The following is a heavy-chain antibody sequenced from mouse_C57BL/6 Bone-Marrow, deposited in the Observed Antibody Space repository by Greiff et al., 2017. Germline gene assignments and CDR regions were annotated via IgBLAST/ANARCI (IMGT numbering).Heavy chain of an antibody. D-gene: IGHD3-2*02. V-gene: IGHV1-82*01. CDR2: IYPGDGDT. J-gene: IGHJ4*01. Sequence: QVQLQQSGPELVKPGASVKISCKASGYAFSSSWMNWVKQRPGKGLEWIGRIYPGDGDTNYNGKFKGKATLTADKSSSTAYMQLSSLTSEDSAVYFCARSSSGYYYAMDDWGQGTSVTVSS. CDR3: ARSSSGYYYAMDD. CDR1: GYAFSSSW.